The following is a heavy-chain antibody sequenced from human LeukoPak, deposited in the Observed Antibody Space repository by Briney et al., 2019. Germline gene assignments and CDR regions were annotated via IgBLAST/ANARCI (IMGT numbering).Heavy chain of an antibody. CDR1: GGSISSYY. CDR2: IYYSGST. Sequence: NPSETLSLTCTVSGGSISSYYWSWIRQLPGKGLEWIGYIYYSGSTNYNPSLKSRVTISVDTSKNQFSLKLSSVTAADTAVYYCARESSRGFDYWGQGTLVTVSS. V-gene: IGHV4-59*01. CDR3: ARESSRGFDY. D-gene: IGHD3-10*01. J-gene: IGHJ4*02.